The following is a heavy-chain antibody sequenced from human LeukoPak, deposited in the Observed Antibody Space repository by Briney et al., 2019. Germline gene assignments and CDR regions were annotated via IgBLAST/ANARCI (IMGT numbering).Heavy chain of an antibody. CDR3: ARFPYGSRSPFDP. V-gene: IGHV1-18*01. CDR1: GYTFTSYG. Sequence: ASVRVFCTAYGYTFTSYGITWVRQAPGQGFEWMGWISTYNGNANYAQRLQGRVTMTTDTSTSTAYMELRSLTSDDTAVYYCARFPYGSRSPFDPWGQGTLVTVSS. CDR2: ISTYNGNA. D-gene: IGHD3-10*01. J-gene: IGHJ5*02.